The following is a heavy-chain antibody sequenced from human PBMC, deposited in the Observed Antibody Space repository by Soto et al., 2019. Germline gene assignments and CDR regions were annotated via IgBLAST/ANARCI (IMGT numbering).Heavy chain of an antibody. CDR3: ARDQRAIITMVRGVTLDSYYYYYGMDV. CDR1: GFTFSSYG. Sequence: VGSLRLSCAASGFTFSSYGMHWVRQAPGKGLEWVAVIWYDGSNKYYADSVKGRFTISRDNSKNTLYLQMNSLRAEDTAVYYCARDQRAIITMVRGVTLDSYYYYYGMDVWGQGTTLTVSS. J-gene: IGHJ6*02. CDR2: IWYDGSNK. V-gene: IGHV3-33*01. D-gene: IGHD3-10*01.